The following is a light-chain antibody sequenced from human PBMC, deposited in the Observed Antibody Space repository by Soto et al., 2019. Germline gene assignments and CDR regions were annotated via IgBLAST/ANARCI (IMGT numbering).Light chain of an antibody. CDR2: AAG. CDR1: QSISTY. V-gene: IGKV1-16*01. CDR3: QQYYSYPLIT. J-gene: IGKJ5*01. Sequence: DIQMTQSPTSLSASVGDRVTITCRASQSISTYLSWFQHKPGKAPNLLINAAGSLQSGVPSRFSGSGSGTDFTLTISCLQSEDFATYYCQQYYSYPLITFGQGTRLEIK.